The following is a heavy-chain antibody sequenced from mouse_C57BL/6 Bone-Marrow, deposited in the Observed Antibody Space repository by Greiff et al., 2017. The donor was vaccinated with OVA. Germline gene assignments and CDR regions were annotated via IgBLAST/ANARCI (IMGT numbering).Heavy chain of an antibody. V-gene: IGHV1-81*01. Sequence: QVQLQQSGAELARPGASVKLSCKASGYTFTSYGISWVKQRTGQGLEWIGEIYPRSGNTYYNEKFKGKATLTADKSSSTAYMELRSLTSEDSAVYFCASGGRYPFAYGGQGTLVTVSA. D-gene: IGHD1-1*01. CDR3: ASGGRYPFAY. CDR1: GYTFTSYG. CDR2: IYPRSGNT. J-gene: IGHJ3*01.